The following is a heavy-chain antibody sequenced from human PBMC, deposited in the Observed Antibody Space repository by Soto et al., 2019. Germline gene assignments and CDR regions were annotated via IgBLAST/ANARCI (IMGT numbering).Heavy chain of an antibody. D-gene: IGHD6-19*01. V-gene: IGHV4-39*01. CDR1: GGSISSSSYY. Sequence: PSETLSLTCTVSGGSISSSSYYWGWIRQPPGKGLEWIGSIYYSGSTNYNPSLKSRVTISVDTSKNQFSLKLSSVTAADTAVYYCASLGAAGIIKNYYYYYGMDVWGQGTTVTVSS. CDR2: IYYSGST. CDR3: ASLGAAGIIKNYYYYYGMDV. J-gene: IGHJ6*02.